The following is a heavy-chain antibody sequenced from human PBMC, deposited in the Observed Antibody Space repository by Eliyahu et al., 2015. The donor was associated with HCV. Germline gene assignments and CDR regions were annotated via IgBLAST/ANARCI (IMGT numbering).Heavy chain of an antibody. Sequence: QLQLQESGPGLVKPSETLSLTCTXSGGSISXSGYXWGWIRXPPGKGLEXIGSIYYXGTTYYNPSLNSRVTISVDTSKNQFSLKLSSVTAADTAVYYCARHVLSPAQLVRAFDIWGQGTMVTVSS. CDR1: GGSISXSGYX. D-gene: IGHD6-6*01. J-gene: IGHJ3*02. CDR2: IYYXGTT. CDR3: ARHVLSPAQLVRAFDI. V-gene: IGHV4-39*01.